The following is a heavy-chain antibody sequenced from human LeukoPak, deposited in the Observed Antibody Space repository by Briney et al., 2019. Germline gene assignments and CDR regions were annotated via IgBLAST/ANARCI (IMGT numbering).Heavy chain of an antibody. CDR3: ARDPGGYYDSSGYLNY. CDR1: GYTFTDDY. D-gene: IGHD3-22*01. J-gene: IGHJ4*02. Sequence: ASVKVSCKASGYTFTDDYVHWVRQAPGQGLEWMGIINPSGGSTSYAQKFQGRVTMTRDTSTSTVYMELSSLRSEDTAVYYCARDPGGYYDSSGYLNYWGQGTLVTVSS. CDR2: INPSGGST. V-gene: IGHV1-46*01.